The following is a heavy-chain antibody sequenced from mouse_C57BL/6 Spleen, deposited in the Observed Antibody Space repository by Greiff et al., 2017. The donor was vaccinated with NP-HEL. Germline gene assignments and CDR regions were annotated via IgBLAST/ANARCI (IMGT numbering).Heavy chain of an antibody. D-gene: IGHD1-1*01. V-gene: IGHV2-2*01. Sequence: VQLQQSGPGLVQPSQSLSITCTVSGFSLTSYGVHWVRQSPGKGLEWLGVIWSGGSTDYNAAFISRLSISKDNSKSQVFFKMNSLQADDTAIYYCANYGSYYYAMDYWGQGTSVTVSS. CDR3: ANYGSYYYAMDY. J-gene: IGHJ4*01. CDR2: IWSGGST. CDR1: GFSLTSYG.